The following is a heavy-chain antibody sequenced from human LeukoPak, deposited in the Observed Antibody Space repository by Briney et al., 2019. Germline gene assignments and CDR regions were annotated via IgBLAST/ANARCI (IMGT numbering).Heavy chain of an antibody. D-gene: IGHD3-22*01. J-gene: IGHJ4*02. Sequence: ASVKVSCKASGYTFTSYYMHWVRQAPGQGLEWMGIINPSGGSTSYAQKFQGRVTMTRDTSTSTVYMELSSLRSEDTAVYYCARDPSGLYDSSGYGYWGQGTLVTVSS. V-gene: IGHV1-46*01. CDR1: GYTFTSYY. CDR2: INPSGGST. CDR3: ARDPSGLYDSSGYGY.